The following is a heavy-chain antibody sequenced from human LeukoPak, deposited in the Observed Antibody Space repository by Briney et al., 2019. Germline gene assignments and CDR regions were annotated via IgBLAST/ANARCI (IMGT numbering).Heavy chain of an antibody. Sequence: GGSLRLSCAASGFTFSSYGMHWVRQAPGKGLEWVAVIWYDGSNKYYADPVKGRFTISRDNSKNTLYLQMNSLRAEDTAVYYCARDTAMVTFHFDYWGQGTLVTVSS. D-gene: IGHD5-18*01. CDR3: ARDTAMVTFHFDY. CDR1: GFTFSSYG. V-gene: IGHV3-33*01. J-gene: IGHJ4*02. CDR2: IWYDGSNK.